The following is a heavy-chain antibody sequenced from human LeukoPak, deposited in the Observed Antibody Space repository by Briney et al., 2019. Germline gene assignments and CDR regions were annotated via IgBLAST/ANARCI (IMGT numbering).Heavy chain of an antibody. CDR3: ARDRGYCSGGSCYFYYFDY. J-gene: IGHJ4*02. D-gene: IGHD2-15*01. CDR2: IIPIFGTA. Sequence: SVKVSCKASGGTLSSYAISWVRQAPGQGLEWMGGIIPIFGTANYAQKFQGRVTITADESTSTAYMELSSLRSEDTAVYYCARDRGYCSGGSCYFYYFDYWGQGTLVTVSS. CDR1: GGTLSSYA. V-gene: IGHV1-69*13.